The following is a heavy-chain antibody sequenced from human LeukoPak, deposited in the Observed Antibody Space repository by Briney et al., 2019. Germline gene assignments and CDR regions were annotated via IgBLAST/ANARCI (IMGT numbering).Heavy chain of an antibody. Sequence: ASVKVSCKTSGYTFSSYDISWVRQAPGHGLEWMGWIAPYNGNTKYTQNFQGRVTLTTDISTSTAYMELRSLRSDDTAVYYCARTVIAAIRGVTPPGYWGQGTLVTVSS. V-gene: IGHV1-18*01. CDR2: IAPYNGNT. CDR3: ARTVIAAIRGVTPPGY. D-gene: IGHD3-10*01. J-gene: IGHJ4*02. CDR1: GYTFSSYD.